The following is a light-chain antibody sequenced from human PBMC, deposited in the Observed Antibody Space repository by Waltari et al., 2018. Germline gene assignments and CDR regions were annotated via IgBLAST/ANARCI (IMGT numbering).Light chain of an antibody. CDR2: WAS. CDR1: QSVLYSPNNKNY. J-gene: IGKJ4*01. CDR3: MQALKDPLT. Sequence: DIVMTQSPDSLAVSLGERATVNCKSRQSVLYSPNNKNYLAWYQQKPGQPPKLLIYWASTRESGVPDRFSGSGSGTDFTLTISSLQAEDVAVYYCMQALKDPLTFGGGTMVEI. V-gene: IGKV4-1*01.